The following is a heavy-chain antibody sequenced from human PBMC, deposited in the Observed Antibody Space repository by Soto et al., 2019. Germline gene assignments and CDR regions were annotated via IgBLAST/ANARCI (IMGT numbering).Heavy chain of an antibody. V-gene: IGHV1-58*01. CDR3: AAAFSEQQLDGMDV. CDR2: IVVGSGNT. J-gene: IGHJ6*02. D-gene: IGHD6-13*01. Sequence: QMQLVQSGPEVKKPGTSVKVSCKASGFTFTSSAVQWVQQARGQRLEWIGWIVVGSGNTNYAQKFQERVTITRDMSTSTAYMELSSLRSEDTAVYYCAAAFSEQQLDGMDVWGQGTTVTVSS. CDR1: GFTFTSSA.